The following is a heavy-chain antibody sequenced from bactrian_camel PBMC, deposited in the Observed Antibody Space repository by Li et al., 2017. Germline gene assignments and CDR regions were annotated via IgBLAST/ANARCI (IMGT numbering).Heavy chain of an antibody. V-gene: IGHV3S31*01. J-gene: IGHJ4*01. D-gene: IGHD3*01. Sequence: VQLVESGGGLVQPGGSPKLSCAASGFTFSTYAMSWFRQAPGKGLEGLEWISSISSGGAYTDYTGSVKGRFTISRDNAKNTLYLQLNSLKTEDSAMYYCAKHRAAGCTGSGCDQAPRGQGTQVTVS. CDR3: AKHRAAGCTGSGCDQAP. CDR2: ISSGGAYT. CDR1: GFTFSTYA.